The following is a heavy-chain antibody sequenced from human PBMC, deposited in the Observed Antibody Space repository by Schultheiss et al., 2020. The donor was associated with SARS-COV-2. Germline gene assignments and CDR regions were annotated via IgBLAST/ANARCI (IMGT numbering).Heavy chain of an antibody. J-gene: IGHJ4*02. CDR1: GFTFSSYA. CDR3: ARDPTVVTPYYFDY. CDR2: ISGSGGST. Sequence: GGSLRLSCAASGFTFSSYAMSWVRQAPGKGLEWVSAISGSGGSTYYADSVKGRFTISRDNSKNSLYLQMNSLRAEDTAVYYCARDPTVVTPYYFDYWGQGTLVTVSS. V-gene: IGHV3-23*01. D-gene: IGHD4-23*01.